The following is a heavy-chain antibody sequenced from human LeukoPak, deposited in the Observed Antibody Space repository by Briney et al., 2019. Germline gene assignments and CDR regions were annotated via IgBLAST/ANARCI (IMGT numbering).Heavy chain of an antibody. D-gene: IGHD1-26*01. J-gene: IGHJ4*02. CDR3: ARIQGSLGGFDF. CDR2: INPYNGAR. V-gene: IGHV1-18*01. CDR1: GYTFTSNA. Sequence: ASVKVSCKTSGYTFTSNAITWVRQAPGQGLAWIGWINPYNGARDSAQRFQDRVTMTTDTSTSTAYMELNSLRSDDTAVYYCARIQGSLGGFDFWGQGALVTVSS.